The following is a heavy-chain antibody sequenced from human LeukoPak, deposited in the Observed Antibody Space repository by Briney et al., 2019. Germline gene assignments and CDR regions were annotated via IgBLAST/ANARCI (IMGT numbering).Heavy chain of an antibody. CDR2: ISHSGST. Sequence: SQTLSLTSTVSGGSISSTRYLWGWIRHPPGKGLEWIGSISHSGSTYYKLSLKRRVTISIDTSKNQFSLKLTSVTAADTDVYYCGRGGKEQLDYWGQGTLVTVSS. D-gene: IGHD3-16*01. CDR1: GGSISSTRYL. CDR3: GRGGKEQLDY. V-gene: IGHV4-39*01. J-gene: IGHJ4*02.